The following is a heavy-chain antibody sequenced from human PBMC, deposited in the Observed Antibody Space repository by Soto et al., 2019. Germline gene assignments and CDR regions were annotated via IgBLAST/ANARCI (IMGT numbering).Heavy chain of an antibody. CDR3: ARRGPSFGSAAYNWFDP. V-gene: IGHV4-31*02. CDR1: GGSISSGGYY. J-gene: IGHJ5*02. CDR2: IYYSGST. D-gene: IGHD2-2*01. Sequence: SETLSLTCTVSGGSISSGGYYWSWIRQHPGKGLEWIGYIYYSGSTYYNPSLKSRVTISVDTSKNQFSLKLSSVTAADTAVYYCARRGPSFGSAAYNWFDPWGQGTLVTVS.